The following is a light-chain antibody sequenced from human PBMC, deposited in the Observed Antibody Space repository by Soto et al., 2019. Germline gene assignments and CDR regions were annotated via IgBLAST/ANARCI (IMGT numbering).Light chain of an antibody. CDR3: QQYESFPLT. CDR2: KAS. CDR1: QTISSW. V-gene: IGKV1-5*03. J-gene: IGKJ4*01. Sequence: DIQMTQSPSTLSASVGDRVTITCRATQTISSWLAWYQQKPGKAPKLLIYKASSLESGVPSRFSGSGSGTEFTLPINSRQPDEFASYYCQQYESFPLTFGGGTKVEIK.